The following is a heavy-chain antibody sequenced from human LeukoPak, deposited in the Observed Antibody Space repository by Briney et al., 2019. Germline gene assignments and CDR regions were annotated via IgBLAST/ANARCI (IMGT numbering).Heavy chain of an antibody. V-gene: IGHV1-46*01. Sequence: ASVKVSCKASGYMFTNYNMQWVRQAPGQGVEWVGMVSASGANTKYAQKFQGRVPMPRDTSTSTPYMELSSLRSDDTAVYYCASDNDTRHEHWGQGTLVTVSS. CDR2: VSASGANT. D-gene: IGHD3-22*01. CDR3: ASDNDTRHEH. J-gene: IGHJ1*01. CDR1: GYMFTNYN.